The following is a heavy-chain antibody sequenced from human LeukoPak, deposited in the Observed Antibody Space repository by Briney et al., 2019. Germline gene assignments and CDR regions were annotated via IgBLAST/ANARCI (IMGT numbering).Heavy chain of an antibody. CDR3: ARDEGNSGWYTFDY. V-gene: IGHV6-1*01. J-gene: IGHJ4*02. D-gene: IGHD6-19*01. CDR1: GDTVSSINGA. Sequence: SQTLSVTCAISGDTVSSINGAWNWISQSPSRGLEWLGRTYYRSKWYSDYAESMKGRITINPDTAKNQFPLELKSVTPDDAAVYYCARDEGNSGWYTFDYWGQGTLVTVSS. CDR2: TYYRSKWYS.